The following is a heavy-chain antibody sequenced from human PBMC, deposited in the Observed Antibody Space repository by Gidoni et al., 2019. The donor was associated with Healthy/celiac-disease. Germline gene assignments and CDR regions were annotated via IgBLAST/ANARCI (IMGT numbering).Heavy chain of an antibody. CDR3: ARVSTGQWLDPMYNYGMDV. CDR2: IYHSGST. D-gene: IGHD6-19*01. V-gene: IGHV4-4*02. J-gene: IGHJ6*02. Sequence: QVQLQESGPGLVKPSGTLSLTCAVSGRSLSRSNWRSWVRQPPGKGLEWIGEIYHSGSTNYNPSLKSRVTISVDKSKNQFSLKLSSVTAADTAVYYCARVSTGQWLDPMYNYGMDVWGQGTTVTVSS. CDR1: GRSLSRSNW.